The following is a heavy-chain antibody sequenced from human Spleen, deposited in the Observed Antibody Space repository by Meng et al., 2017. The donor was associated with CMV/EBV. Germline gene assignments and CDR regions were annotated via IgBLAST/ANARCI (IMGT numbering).Heavy chain of an antibody. D-gene: IGHD2-2*01. CDR2: IKSKANGETT. CDR3: AKDLRARGVVPASSFDY. V-gene: IGHV3-15*01. J-gene: IGHJ4*02. Sequence: GGSLRLSCAASGFTFSNTWMSWVRQAPGKGLEWVGRIKSKANGETTNYAAPVKGRFTISRDDSRDTLYLQMNSLRAEDTAVYYCAKDLRARGVVPASSFDYWGQGTLVTVSS. CDR1: GFTFSNTW.